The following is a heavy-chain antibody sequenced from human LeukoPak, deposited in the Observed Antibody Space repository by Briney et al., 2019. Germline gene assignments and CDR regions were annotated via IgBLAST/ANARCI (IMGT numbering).Heavy chain of an antibody. D-gene: IGHD4-17*01. J-gene: IGHJ4*02. CDR2: IDSSGTYT. Sequence: GGSLRLSCAASGFAFGNYAMGWVRQAPGKGLEWVSSIDSSGTYTPSAESVKGRFTISRDNSENTMYLQLNSLRAEDTAVYPCAKISTVTENFDHWGQGTLVTVSS. CDR1: GFAFGNYA. CDR3: AKISTVTENFDH. V-gene: IGHV3-23*05.